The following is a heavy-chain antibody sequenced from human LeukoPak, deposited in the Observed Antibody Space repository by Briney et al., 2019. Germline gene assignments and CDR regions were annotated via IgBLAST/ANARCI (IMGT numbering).Heavy chain of an antibody. CDR3: ARDGGSGWYFDY. CDR1: GYTFTGYY. D-gene: IGHD6-19*01. J-gene: IGHJ4*02. CDR2: INPNSGGT. Sequence: ASVKDSCKASGYTFTGYYMHWVRQAPGQGLEWMGWINPNSGGTNYAQKFQGRVTMTRDTSISTAYMELSRLRSDDTAVYYCARDGGSGWYFDYWGQGTLVTVSS. V-gene: IGHV1-2*02.